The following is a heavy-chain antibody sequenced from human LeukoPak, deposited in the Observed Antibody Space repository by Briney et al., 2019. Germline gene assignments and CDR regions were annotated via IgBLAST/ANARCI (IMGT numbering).Heavy chain of an antibody. D-gene: IGHD1-26*01. CDR2: INAYNGNT. J-gene: IGHJ4*02. CDR3: ARDRGRIVGLTIPYDY. Sequence: VASVKVSCKASGYTFTSYGISWVRQAPGQGLEWMGWINAYNGNTNYAQKFQGRVTMTTDTFTSTAYMELRSLRSDDTAVYYCARDRGRIVGLTIPYDYWGQGTLVTVSS. V-gene: IGHV1-18*01. CDR1: GYTFTSYG.